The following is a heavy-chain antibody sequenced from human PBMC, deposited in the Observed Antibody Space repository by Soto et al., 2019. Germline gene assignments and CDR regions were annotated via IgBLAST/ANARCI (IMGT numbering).Heavy chain of an antibody. J-gene: IGHJ3*02. Sequence: QLQLQESGPGLVKPSETLSLTCTVSGGSISSSSYYWGWIRQPPGKGLEWIGSIYYSGSTYYNPSLKSRVTISVDTSKNQFSLKLSSVTAADTAVYYCARPKITGTTYDAFDIWGQGTMVTVSS. V-gene: IGHV4-39*01. CDR1: GGSISSSSYY. D-gene: IGHD1-20*01. CDR2: IYYSGST. CDR3: ARPKITGTTYDAFDI.